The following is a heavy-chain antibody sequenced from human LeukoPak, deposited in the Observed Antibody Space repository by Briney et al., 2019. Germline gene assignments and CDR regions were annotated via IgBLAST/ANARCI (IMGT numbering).Heavy chain of an antibody. V-gene: IGHV3-11*01. CDR3: ARAEDGYNYPDYFDY. D-gene: IGHD5-24*01. CDR2: ISSSGSTI. Sequence: GGSLRLSCAASGFTFSDYYMSWIRQAPGKGLEWVSYISSSGSTIYYADSVKGRFTISRDNAKNSLYLQMNSLRAEDTAVYYCARAEDGYNYPDYFDYWGQGTLVTVSS. CDR1: GFTFSDYY. J-gene: IGHJ4*02.